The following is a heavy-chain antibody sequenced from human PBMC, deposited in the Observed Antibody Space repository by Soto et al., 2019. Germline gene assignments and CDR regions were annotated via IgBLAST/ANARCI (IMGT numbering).Heavy chain of an antibody. CDR1: GFTCADYW. J-gene: IGHJ4*02. V-gene: IGHV3-74*03. CDR3: ATAEADY. CDR2: VTGDGHTI. Sequence: GGSLRLSCAASGFTCADYWMHWIGQGPGKGPEWVSRVTGDGHTIQYADSVNGRFTVSRDNAKNTLFLQMNSLRAEDTAVYYCATAEADYWGPGTVVTVSS.